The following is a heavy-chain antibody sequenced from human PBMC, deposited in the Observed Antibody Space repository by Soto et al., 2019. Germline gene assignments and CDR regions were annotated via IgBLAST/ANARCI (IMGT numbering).Heavy chain of an antibody. CDR2: ISAYNGNT. CDR1: GYTFTSYG. V-gene: IGHV1-18*01. CDR3: AGFVVVPAAMPYYYYGMDV. Sequence: QVQLVQSGAEVKKPGASVKVSCKASGYTFTSYGISWVRQAPGQGLEWMGWISAYNGNTNYAQKLQGRVTMTTDTSTSTAYMELRSLRSDDTAVYYCAGFVVVPAAMPYYYYGMDVWGQGTTVTVSS. D-gene: IGHD2-2*01. J-gene: IGHJ6*02.